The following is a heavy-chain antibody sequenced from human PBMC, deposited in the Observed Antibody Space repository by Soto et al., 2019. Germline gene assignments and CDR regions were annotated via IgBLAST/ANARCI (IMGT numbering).Heavy chain of an antibody. D-gene: IGHD2-15*01. CDR1: GGSISSSSYY. CDR3: ARRHLPYCSGGSCYEFGI. Sequence: SETLSLTCTVSGGSISSSSYYWGWIRQPPGKGLEWIGSIYYSGSTYYNPSLKSRVTISVDTSKNQFSLKLSSVTAADTAVYYCARRHLPYCSGGSCYEFGIWGQGTMVT. CDR2: IYYSGST. J-gene: IGHJ3*02. V-gene: IGHV4-39*01.